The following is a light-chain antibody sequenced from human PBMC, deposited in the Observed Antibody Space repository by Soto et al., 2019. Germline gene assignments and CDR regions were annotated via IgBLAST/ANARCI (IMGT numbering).Light chain of an antibody. J-gene: IGKJ4*01. CDR3: QQYNNWPLT. CDR2: GAS. Sequence: EIVMTQSPATLSVSPGERATLSCRASQSVSSNLAWYQQKPGQAPRLLIYGASTRATGIPARFSGCGSGTESTLTISSLQSEDFALYYCQQYNNWPLTFGGGTKVEIK. CDR1: QSVSSN. V-gene: IGKV3-15*01.